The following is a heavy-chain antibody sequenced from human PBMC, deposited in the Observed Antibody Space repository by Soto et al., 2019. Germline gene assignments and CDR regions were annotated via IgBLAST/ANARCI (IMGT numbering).Heavy chain of an antibody. Sequence: SETLSLTCTVSGSSISSYYWSWIRQPPGKGLEWIGYIYSSGSTHYNPSLQNRVTISIDTSKNQVSLKVNSVTAADTAVYYCARDHPHSYGVYYFDYWGQGTQVTVSS. CDR3: ARDHPHSYGVYYFDY. D-gene: IGHD5-18*01. CDR2: IYSSGST. J-gene: IGHJ4*02. V-gene: IGHV4-59*01. CDR1: GSSISSYY.